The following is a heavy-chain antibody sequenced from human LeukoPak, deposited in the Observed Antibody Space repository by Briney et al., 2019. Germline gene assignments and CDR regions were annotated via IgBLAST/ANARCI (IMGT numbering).Heavy chain of an antibody. D-gene: IGHD5-18*01. J-gene: IGHJ4*02. CDR1: GYTFTGYY. CDR2: INPNTGDT. V-gene: IGHV1-2*02. CDR3: AKDQGRGYTYGLYYFDY. Sequence: ASVKVSCKASGYTFTGYYMHWVRQAPGQGLEWMGWINPNTGDTNYAQKFQGRVTMTRDTSSSTAYMELSRLRSDDTAMYYRAKDQGRGYTYGLYYFDYWGQGTLVTVSS.